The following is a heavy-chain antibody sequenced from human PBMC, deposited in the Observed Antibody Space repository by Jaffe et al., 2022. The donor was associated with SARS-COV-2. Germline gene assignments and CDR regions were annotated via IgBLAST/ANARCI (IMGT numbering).Heavy chain of an antibody. CDR2: IYYSGST. D-gene: IGHD5-18*01. J-gene: IGHJ5*02. Sequence: QVQLQESGPGLVMPSETLSLTCTVSGDSISSYYWSWIRQPPGKGLEWIGYIYYSGSTNYNPSLKSRVTISVGTSKNQFSLKLSSVTAADTAMYYCARDQYSYGIGWFDPWGQGTLVTVSS. CDR3: ARDQYSYGIGWFDP. V-gene: IGHV4-59*01. CDR1: GDSISSYY.